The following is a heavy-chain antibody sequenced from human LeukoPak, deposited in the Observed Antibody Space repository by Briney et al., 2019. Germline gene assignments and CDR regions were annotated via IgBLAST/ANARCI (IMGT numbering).Heavy chain of an antibody. V-gene: IGHV3-48*03. Sequence: TGGSLRLSCAASGFTFNNYQMNWVRQATGKGLECISYISSSGRTIYYADSLKGRFTVSRDNAKNSLYLRMNNLRAEDTAVYYCARGEYYFDYWGQGTLVTVSS. J-gene: IGHJ4*02. CDR1: GFTFNNYQ. CDR2: ISSSGRTI. CDR3: ARGEYYFDY.